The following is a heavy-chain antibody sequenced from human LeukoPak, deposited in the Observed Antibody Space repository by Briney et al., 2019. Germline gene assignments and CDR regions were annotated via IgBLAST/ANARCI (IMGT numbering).Heavy chain of an antibody. CDR3: ARDVFDY. Sequence: PGGSLRLSCVVSGFTFSSYEMNWVRQAPGKGLEWVSYISSGASIIYYADSVKGRFTISRDNAKNSLYLQVNSLRAEDTAVYYCARDVFDYWGQGTRVTVSS. CDR1: GFTFSSYE. V-gene: IGHV3-48*03. CDR2: ISSGASII. J-gene: IGHJ4*02.